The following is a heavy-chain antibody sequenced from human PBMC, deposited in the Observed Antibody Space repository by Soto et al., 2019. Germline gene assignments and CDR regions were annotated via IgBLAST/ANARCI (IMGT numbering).Heavy chain of an antibody. CDR1: GFTFSSYA. V-gene: IGHV3-30-3*01. D-gene: IGHD3-22*01. CDR3: ARDSDYDSSGYSSRGNAFDI. J-gene: IGHJ3*02. Sequence: ESGGGVVQPGRSLRLSCAASGFTFSSYAMHWVRQAPGKGLEWVAVISYDGSNKYYADSVKGRFTISRDNSKNTLYLQMNSLRAEDTAVYYCARDSDYDSSGYSSRGNAFDIWGQGTMVTVSS. CDR2: ISYDGSNK.